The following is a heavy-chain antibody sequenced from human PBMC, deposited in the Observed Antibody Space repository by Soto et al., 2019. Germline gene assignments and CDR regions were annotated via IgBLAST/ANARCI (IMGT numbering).Heavy chain of an antibody. D-gene: IGHD3-3*01. CDR3: ARGAVITIFGVVINASYYYYGMDV. V-gene: IGHV6-1*01. J-gene: IGHJ6*02. CDR1: GDSVSSNSAA. CDR2: TYYRSKWYN. Sequence: SQTLSLTCAISGDSVSSNSAAWNWIRQSPSRGLEWLGRTYYRSKWYNDYAVSVKSRITINPDTSKNQFSLQLNSVTPEDTAVYYCARGAVITIFGVVINASYYYYGMDVWGQGTTVTVSS.